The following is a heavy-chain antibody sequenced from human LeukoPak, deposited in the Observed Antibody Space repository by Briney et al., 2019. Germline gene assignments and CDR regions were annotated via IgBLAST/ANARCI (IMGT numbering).Heavy chain of an antibody. CDR1: GVTVSNNY. Sequence: RTGGSLRLSCAASGVTVSNNYMNWVRQAPGKGLEWVSLIYSGGSTYYADSVKGRFTISRDNSKNTLYLQMNSLRAEDTAVYYCARDPPAVAANTYGWGQGTLVTVSS. CDR3: ARDPPAVAANTYG. V-gene: IGHV3-66*01. J-gene: IGHJ4*02. D-gene: IGHD6-6*01. CDR2: IYSGGST.